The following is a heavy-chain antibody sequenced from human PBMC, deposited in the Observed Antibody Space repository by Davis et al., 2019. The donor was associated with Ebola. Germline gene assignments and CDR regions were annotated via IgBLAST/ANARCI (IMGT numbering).Heavy chain of an antibody. CDR2: ISSSSATI. J-gene: IGHJ4*02. Sequence: GESLKISCAASGFTFSSNSMNWVRQAPGKGLEWVAYISSSSATIYYAKSVTGRFTISRDNVKNSLYLQMNSLRDEDTAVYYCARFAAVEDWGQGTLVTVSS. D-gene: IGHD4-23*01. V-gene: IGHV3-48*02. CDR3: ARFAAVED. CDR1: GFTFSSNS.